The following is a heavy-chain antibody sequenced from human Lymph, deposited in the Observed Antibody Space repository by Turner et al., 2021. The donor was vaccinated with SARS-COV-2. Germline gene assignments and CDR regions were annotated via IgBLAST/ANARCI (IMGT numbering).Heavy chain of an antibody. CDR2: ISYDGSNK. D-gene: IGHD3-10*01. J-gene: IGHJ6*02. V-gene: IGHV3-30*04. Sequence: QVQLVESGGGVVQPGRSLRLSCAASGFTFSTYAIHWVRQAAGKGLEWLAVISYDGSNKYYADSVKGRFTISRDNSKNTLYLQMNSLRADDTAVYYCARYGSGGYFYYGLDVWGQGTTVTVSS. CDR3: ARYGSGGYFYYGLDV. CDR1: GFTFSTYA.